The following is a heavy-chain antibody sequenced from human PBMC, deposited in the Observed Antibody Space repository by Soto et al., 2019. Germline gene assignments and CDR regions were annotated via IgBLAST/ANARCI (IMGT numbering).Heavy chain of an antibody. CDR3: AKEMGDYYDSSGSWFDP. J-gene: IGHJ5*02. CDR1: GFTFSSYV. D-gene: IGHD3-22*01. Sequence: EVQLLESGGGLVQPGGSLRLSCAASGFTFSSYVMSWVRQAPGKGLEWVSGISGSGDNTYYADSVKGRFTISRDNSKNTLCLQMNSLRAEDTALYFCAKEMGDYYDSSGSWFDPWGQVTLVTVSS. V-gene: IGHV3-23*01. CDR2: ISGSGDNT.